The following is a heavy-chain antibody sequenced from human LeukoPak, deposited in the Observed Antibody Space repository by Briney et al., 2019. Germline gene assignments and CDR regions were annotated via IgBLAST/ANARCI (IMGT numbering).Heavy chain of an antibody. CDR3: ARTITMVRGANLNWYFDL. V-gene: IGHV1-18*01. CDR2: ISAYNGNT. J-gene: IGHJ2*01. CDR1: GYTFTSYG. D-gene: IGHD3-10*01. Sequence: VASVKVSCKASGYTFTSYGISWVRQAPGQGLEWMGWISAYNGNTNYAQKLQGRVTMTTDTSTSTAYMELRSLRSDDTAVYYCARTITMVRGANLNWYFDLWGRGTLVTVSS.